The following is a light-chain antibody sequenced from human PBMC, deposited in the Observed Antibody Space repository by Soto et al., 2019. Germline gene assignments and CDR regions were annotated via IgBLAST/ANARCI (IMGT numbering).Light chain of an antibody. J-gene: IGKJ4*01. CDR1: QSVSNNY. V-gene: IGKV3-11*01. Sequence: EIVLTQSQGTLSLSPGERATLSCRASQSVSNNYLAWYQQKPGQAPRLLIYDASNRATGIPARFSGSGSGTDFTLTISSLESEDFAVYYCQHRSNWPPLFGGGTKV. CDR2: DAS. CDR3: QHRSNWPPL.